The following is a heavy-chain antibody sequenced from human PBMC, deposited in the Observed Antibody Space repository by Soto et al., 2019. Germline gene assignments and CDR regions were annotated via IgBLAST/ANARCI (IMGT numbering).Heavy chain of an antibody. D-gene: IGHD3-22*01. Sequence: SETLSLTCTVSGGSISSSSYYWGWIRQPPGKGLEWIGSIYYSGSTYYNPSLKSRVTISVDTSKNQFSLKLSSVTAADTAVYYCSSQGPNYYDSSGSLDYWGQGTLVTVSS. CDR2: IYYSGST. CDR3: SSQGPNYYDSSGSLDY. CDR1: GGSISSSSYY. J-gene: IGHJ4*02. V-gene: IGHV4-39*01.